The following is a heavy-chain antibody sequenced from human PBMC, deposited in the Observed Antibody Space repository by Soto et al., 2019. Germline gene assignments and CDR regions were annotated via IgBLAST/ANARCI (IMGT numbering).Heavy chain of an antibody. D-gene: IGHD3-16*01. CDR3: AKDTNKGGY. CDR2: ISWNSGSI. CDR1: GFTFDDYA. V-gene: IGHV3-9*01. Sequence: EVQLVESGGGLVQPGRSLRLSCAASGFTFDDYAMHWVRQAPGKGLGWVSGISWNSGSIGYADSVKGRFTISRDNAKNSLYLQMNSLRAEDTALYYCAKDTNKGGYWGQGTLVTVSS. J-gene: IGHJ4*02.